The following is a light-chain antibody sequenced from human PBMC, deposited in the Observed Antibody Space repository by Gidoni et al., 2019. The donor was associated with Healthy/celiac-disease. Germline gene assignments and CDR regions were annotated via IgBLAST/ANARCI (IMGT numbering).Light chain of an antibody. Sequence: EIVLTQSPGTLSLSPGERATQQKPGQAPRLLIYGASSRATGIPDRFSGSGSGTDFTLTISRLEPEDFAVYYCQQYGSSLFTFGPGTKVDIK. CDR3: QQYGSSLFT. CDR2: GAS. V-gene: IGKV3-20*01. J-gene: IGKJ3*01.